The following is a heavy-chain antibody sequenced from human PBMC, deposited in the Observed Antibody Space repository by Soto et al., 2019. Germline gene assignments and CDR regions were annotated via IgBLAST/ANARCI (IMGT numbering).Heavy chain of an antibody. V-gene: IGHV3-30-3*01. CDR3: ARELHDGYCSGGSCYSGDYFDY. Sequence: GGSLRLSCAASGFTFSSYAMHWVRQAPGKGLEWVAVISYDGSNKYYADSVKGRFTISRDNSKNTLYLQMNSLRAEDTAVYYCARELHDGYCSGGSCYSGDYFDYWGQGTMLTV. J-gene: IGHJ4*02. CDR1: GFTFSSYA. CDR2: ISYDGSNK. D-gene: IGHD2-15*01.